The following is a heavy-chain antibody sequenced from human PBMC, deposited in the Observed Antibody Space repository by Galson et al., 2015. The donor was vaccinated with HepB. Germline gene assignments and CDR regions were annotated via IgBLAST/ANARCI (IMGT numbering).Heavy chain of an antibody. CDR1: GFTFSPIW. D-gene: IGHD7-27*01. CDR2: IKGDGSEE. J-gene: IGHJ4*02. CDR3: ARDWNWGLDY. Sequence: SLRLSCADSGFTFSPIWMSWVRQAPEKGLEWVANIKGDGSEEYYVDSVKGRFTISRDNARNSLYLQMNSLTAEDTALYYCARDWNWGLDYWGQGTLVTVSS. V-gene: IGHV3-7*03.